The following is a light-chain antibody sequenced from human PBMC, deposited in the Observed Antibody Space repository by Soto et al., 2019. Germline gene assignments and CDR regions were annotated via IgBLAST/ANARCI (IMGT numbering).Light chain of an antibody. CDR2: AAS. J-gene: IGKJ3*01. CDR3: LQHNSYPFT. V-gene: IGKV1-17*01. CDR1: QDIGNA. Sequence: DIQMTQSPSTLSASVGDRVTITCRASQDIGNALGWFQQKPGKAPKRLIYAASTLQSGVPSRFSGSRSGTEFTLTISSLQPEDFATYYCLQHNSYPFTFGPGTKVDI.